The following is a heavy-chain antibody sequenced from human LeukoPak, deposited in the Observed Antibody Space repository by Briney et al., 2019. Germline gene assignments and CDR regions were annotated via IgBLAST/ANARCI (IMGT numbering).Heavy chain of an antibody. CDR2: IIPILDIT. J-gene: IGHJ5*02. V-gene: IGHV1-69*04. CDR1: GGTFSSNA. D-gene: IGHD1-26*01. CDR3: AVSGSLLNWFDP. Sequence: SVKVSCKASGGTFSSNAITWVRQAPGPGLEWMGRIIPILDITKYSEKFQGRVSITADRSTTTAYMELSSLRSDDTAVYYCAVSGSLLNWFDPWGQGTLVTVSS.